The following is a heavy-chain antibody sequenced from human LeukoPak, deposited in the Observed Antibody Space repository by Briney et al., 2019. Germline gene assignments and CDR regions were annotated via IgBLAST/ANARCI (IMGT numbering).Heavy chain of an antibody. J-gene: IGHJ6*02. CDR1: GGSISSYY. CDR2: IYTSGST. CDR3: ASGVEMAYYYYYYGMDV. D-gene: IGHD5-12*01. V-gene: IGHV4-4*07. Sequence: SETLSLTCTVSGGSISSYYWSWIRQPAGKGLEWIGRIYTSGSTNYNPSLKSRVTMSVDTSKNQFSLKLSSVTAADTAVYYCASGVEMAYYYYYYGMDVWGQGTTVTVSS.